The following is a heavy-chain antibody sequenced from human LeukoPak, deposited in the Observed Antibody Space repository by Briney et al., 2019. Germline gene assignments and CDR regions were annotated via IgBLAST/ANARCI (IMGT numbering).Heavy chain of an antibody. CDR2: IYYTGST. D-gene: IGHD2-15*01. V-gene: IGHV4-59*01. CDR1: GGSISSYY. J-gene: IGHJ3*02. Sequence: SETLSLTCTVSGGSISSYYWSWIRQPPGKGLEWIGYIYYTGSTNYNPSLKSRVTISVDTSKNQFSLKLSSVTAADTAVYYCARDCSGGSCYPPSNAFDIWGQGTMVTVSS. CDR3: ARDCSGGSCYPPSNAFDI.